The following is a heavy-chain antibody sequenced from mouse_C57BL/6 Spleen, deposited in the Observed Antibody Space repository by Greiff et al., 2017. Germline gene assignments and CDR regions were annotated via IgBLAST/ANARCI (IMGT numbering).Heavy chain of an antibody. V-gene: IGHV1-72*01. D-gene: IGHD6-1*01. CDR1: GYTFTSYW. CDR3: ARGPQPWYFDV. Sequence: QVQLQQPGAELVKPGASVKLSCKASGYTFTSYWMHWVKQRPGRGLEWIGRIDSNSGGTKYNEKFKSKATLTVDKPSSTAYMQLSSLTSEDAAVYYGARGPQPWYFDVWGTGTTVTVSS. CDR2: IDSNSGGT. J-gene: IGHJ1*03.